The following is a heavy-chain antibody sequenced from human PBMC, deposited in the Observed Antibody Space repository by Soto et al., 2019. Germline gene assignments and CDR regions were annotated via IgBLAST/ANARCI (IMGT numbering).Heavy chain of an antibody. CDR2: IYYSGST. CDR3: GVVPAARDVPNWFDP. J-gene: IGHJ5*02. CDR1: GGSISSGGYY. D-gene: IGHD2-2*01. Sequence: SETLSLTCTVSGGSISSGGYYWSWIRQHPGKGLEWIGYIYYSGSTYYNPSLKSRVTISVDTSKDQFSLKLSSVTAADTAVYYCGVVPAARDVPNWFDPWGQGTLLTVSS. V-gene: IGHV4-31*03.